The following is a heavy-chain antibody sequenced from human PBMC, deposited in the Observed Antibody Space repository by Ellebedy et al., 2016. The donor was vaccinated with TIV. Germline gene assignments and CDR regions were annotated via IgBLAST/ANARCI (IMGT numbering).Heavy chain of an antibody. V-gene: IGHV1-46*01. CDR3: ARGDNYYYDSSGYYYNY. Sequence: ASVKVSCKASGYTFTSYFLYWVRQAPGQGLEWMGMINPASGNSNYAQKFQGRVAMTRDTSTNPVYMELSSLRSEDTAVYYCARGDNYYYDSSGYYYNYWGQGTLVTVSS. CDR2: INPASGNS. J-gene: IGHJ4*02. D-gene: IGHD3-22*01. CDR1: GYTFTSYF.